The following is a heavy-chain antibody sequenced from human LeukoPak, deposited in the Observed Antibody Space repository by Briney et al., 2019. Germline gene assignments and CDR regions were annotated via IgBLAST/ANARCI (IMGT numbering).Heavy chain of an antibody. CDR2: ISSSSSYV. V-gene: IGHV3-21*01. CDR1: GFTFSSYS. Sequence: GGSLRLSCAASGFTFSSYSMNWVRQAPGKGLEWVSSISSSSSYVYYTDSVKGRFTISRDNAKNSLYLQMNSLRAEDTAVYYCARTPHTAMVLTPFDYWGQGTLVTVSS. D-gene: IGHD5-18*01. CDR3: ARTPHTAMVLTPFDY. J-gene: IGHJ4*02.